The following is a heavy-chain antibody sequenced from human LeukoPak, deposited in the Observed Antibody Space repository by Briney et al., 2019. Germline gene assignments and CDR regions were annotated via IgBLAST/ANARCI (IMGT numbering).Heavy chain of an antibody. V-gene: IGHV3-23*01. CDR1: GGTFSSYA. CDR3: ARDRLYCSGGSCPIDAFDI. J-gene: IGHJ3*02. Sequence: SCKASGGTFSSYAISWVRQAPGKGLEWVSAISGSGGSTYYADSVKGRFTISRDNSKNTLYLQMNSLRAEDTAVYYCARDRLYCSGGSCPIDAFDIWGQGTMVTVSS. D-gene: IGHD2-15*01. CDR2: ISGSGGST.